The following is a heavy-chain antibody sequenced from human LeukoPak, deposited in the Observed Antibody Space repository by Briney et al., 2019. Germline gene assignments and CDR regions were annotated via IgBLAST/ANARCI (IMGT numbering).Heavy chain of an antibody. V-gene: IGHV3-11*01. Sequence: KPGGSLRLSCAASGFTFSDYYMSWIRQAPGKGLEWVSYISSSGSTIYYADSVKGRLTISRDNAKNSLYLQMNSLRAKDTAVYYCATSYSYGQPEFDYWGQGTLVTVSS. CDR1: GFTFSDYY. CDR2: ISSSGSTI. J-gene: IGHJ4*02. CDR3: ATSYSYGQPEFDY. D-gene: IGHD5-18*01.